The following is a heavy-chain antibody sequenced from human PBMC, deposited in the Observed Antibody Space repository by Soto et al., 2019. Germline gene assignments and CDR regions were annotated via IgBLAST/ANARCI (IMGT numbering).Heavy chain of an antibody. J-gene: IGHJ5*02. CDR2: IIPIFGTA. CDR1: GGTFSSYA. Sequence: QVQLVQSGAEVKKPGSSVKVSCKASGGTFSSYAISWVRQAPGQGLEWMGGIIPIFGTANYAQKFQGRITITADESTSAVYMELSRLRSEDTAVYDCAREGKDYELASGWFGPGGQGTLITVAS. V-gene: IGHV1-69*12. D-gene: IGHD4-17*01. CDR3: AREGKDYELASGWFGP.